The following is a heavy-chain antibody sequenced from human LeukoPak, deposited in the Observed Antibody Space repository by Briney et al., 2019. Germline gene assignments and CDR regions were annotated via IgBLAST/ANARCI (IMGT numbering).Heavy chain of an antibody. CDR2: ISSSGSTI. Sequence: GGSLRLSCAASGFTFSDYYMSWIRQAPWKGLEWVSYISSSGSTIYYADSVKGRFTISRDNAKNSLYLQMNSLRAEDTAVYYCARSLSGYYEPFDYWGQGTPVTVSS. J-gene: IGHJ4*02. CDR3: ARSLSGYYEPFDY. V-gene: IGHV3-11*01. D-gene: IGHD3-22*01. CDR1: GFTFSDYY.